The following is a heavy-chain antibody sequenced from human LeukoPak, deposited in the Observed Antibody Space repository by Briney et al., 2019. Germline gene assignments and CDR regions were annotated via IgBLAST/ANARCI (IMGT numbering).Heavy chain of an antibody. CDR3: ARSYSSSWYEYFQH. J-gene: IGHJ1*01. D-gene: IGHD6-13*01. CDR1: GGSISSGGYY. CDR2: IYYTGTT. V-gene: IGHV4-61*08. Sequence: SQTLSLTCTVSGGSISSGGYYWSWIRQPPGKGLEWIGYIYYTGTTNYNPSLKSRVTISVDTSKNQFSLKLSSVTAADTAVYYCARSYSSSWYEYFQHWGQGTLVTVPS.